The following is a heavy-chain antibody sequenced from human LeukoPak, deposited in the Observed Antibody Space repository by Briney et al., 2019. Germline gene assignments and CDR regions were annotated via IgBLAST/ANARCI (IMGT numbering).Heavy chain of an antibody. D-gene: IGHD2-15*01. CDR2: IRYDGSNK. V-gene: IGHV3-30*02. Sequence: GGSLRLSCAASGFTFSGSAIHWVRQAPGKGLEWVAFIRYDGSNKYYADSVKGRFTISRDNSKNTVYLQMNSLRAEDTAVYYCAKHGLPLVVISAPLDYWGQGTLVTVAS. CDR3: AKHGLPLVVISAPLDY. CDR1: GFTFSGSA. J-gene: IGHJ4*02.